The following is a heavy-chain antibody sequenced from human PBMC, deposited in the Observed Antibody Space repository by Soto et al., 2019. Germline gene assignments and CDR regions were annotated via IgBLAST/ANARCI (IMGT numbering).Heavy chain of an antibody. V-gene: IGHV3-30-3*01. CDR1: GFTFSSYA. D-gene: IGHD3-16*01. J-gene: IGHJ4*02. CDR2: ISYDGSNK. CDR3: ARDPSPRGRFLFDY. Sequence: VGSLRLSCATSGFTFSSYAMHWVRQAPGKGLEWVAVISYDGSNKYYADSVKDRFTISRDNSKNTLYLQMNSLRAEDTAVYYCARDPSPRGRFLFDYWGQGTLVTVSS.